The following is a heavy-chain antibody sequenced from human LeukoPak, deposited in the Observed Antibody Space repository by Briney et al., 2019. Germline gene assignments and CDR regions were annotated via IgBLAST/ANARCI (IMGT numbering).Heavy chain of an antibody. Sequence: GGSLRLSCAASGFTFRDYSMKWVRHAPGEALEWISYIGIDSGNTNYADSVKGRFTISGGKDKNSLYLQMNSLRVEDTAVYCCARDYKYAFDNWGQGTLVTVSS. CDR3: ARDYKYAFDN. V-gene: IGHV3-48*01. J-gene: IGHJ4*02. D-gene: IGHD5-24*01. CDR1: GFTFRDYS. CDR2: IGIDSGNT.